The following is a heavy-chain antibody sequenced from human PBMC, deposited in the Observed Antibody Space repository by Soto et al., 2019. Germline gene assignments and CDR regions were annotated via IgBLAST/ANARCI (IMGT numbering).Heavy chain of an antibody. CDR2: IAFDGTNK. J-gene: IGHJ6*02. CDR3: AKVSDRHYAMDV. V-gene: IGHV3-30*18. Sequence: QVHLVESGGGVVQPGRSLRLSCGASGFSFSTYGMHWVRQAPGKGLEWVAVIAFDGTNKYYADSVRGRFTVSRDNSKNTLFLLMNSLRAEDTAIYYCAKVSDRHYAMDVWGQGTTVTVSS. CDR1: GFSFSTYG.